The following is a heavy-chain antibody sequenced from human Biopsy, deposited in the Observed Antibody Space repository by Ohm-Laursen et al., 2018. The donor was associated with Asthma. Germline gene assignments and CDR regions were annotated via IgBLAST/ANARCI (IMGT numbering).Heavy chain of an antibody. J-gene: IGHJ4*02. CDR2: FNSAFGTT. V-gene: IGHV1-69*01. CDR1: GGTFNTYV. Sequence: GSSVKVSRKSLGGTFNTYVIGCVPQAPGQGLEWMGGFNSAFGTTTYPQKFQDRVTITADDSTSTDYMELSSLRSEDTAVYYCARKAGTCISRSCYSLDFWGQGALVTVSS. CDR3: ARKAGTCISRSCYSLDF. D-gene: IGHD2-15*01.